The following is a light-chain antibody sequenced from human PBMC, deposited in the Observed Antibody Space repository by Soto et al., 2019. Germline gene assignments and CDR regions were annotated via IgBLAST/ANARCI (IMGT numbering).Light chain of an antibody. CDR3: QQYGTSSWT. V-gene: IGKV3-20*01. CDR1: QSISSSY. Sequence: EIVLTQSPDTLSLSPGERATLSCRASQSISSSYLAWFLQKPGQAPRLLIYGASNRATGIPDRFSGSGSGTVFTLTIRRLEPEDFAVYYCQQYGTSSWTFGQGTKVEIK. CDR2: GAS. J-gene: IGKJ1*01.